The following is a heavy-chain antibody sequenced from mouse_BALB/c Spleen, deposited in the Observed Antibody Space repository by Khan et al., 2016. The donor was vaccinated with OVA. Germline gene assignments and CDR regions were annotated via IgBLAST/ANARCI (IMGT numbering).Heavy chain of an antibody. V-gene: IGHV2-6-7*01. J-gene: IGHJ4*01. CDR1: GFSLTGYG. CDR2: IWGDGST. D-gene: IGHD2-4*01. Sequence: VELVESGPGLVAPSQSLSITCTVSGFSLTGYGVHWVRQPPGKGLEWLGLIWGDGSTAYNSALKYRLSIRTDNSKRHVFLHMNSLHTDDTARYYCDRDICYEYEYYYAMDYWGQGTSVTVSS. CDR3: DRDICYEYEYYYAMDY.